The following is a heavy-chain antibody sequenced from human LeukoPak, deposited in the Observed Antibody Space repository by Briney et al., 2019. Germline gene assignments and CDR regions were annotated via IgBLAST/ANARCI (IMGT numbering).Heavy chain of an antibody. J-gene: IGHJ4*02. V-gene: IGHV3-30-3*01. D-gene: IGHD3-16*01. CDR1: GFTFSSYA. CDR2: ISYDGSNK. CDR3: ARGRGGDYFDY. Sequence: GGSLRLSCAASGFTFSSYAMHWVRQAPGKGLEWVAVISYDGSNKYYADSVKGRFTISRDNSKNTLYLQMNSLGAEDTAVYYCARGRGGDYFDYWGQGTLVTVSS.